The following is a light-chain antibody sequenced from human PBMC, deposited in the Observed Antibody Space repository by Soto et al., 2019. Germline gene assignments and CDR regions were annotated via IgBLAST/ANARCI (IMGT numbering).Light chain of an antibody. V-gene: IGLV1-40*01. J-gene: IGLJ2*01. CDR3: QSYDKRLSGYVL. Sequence: QSVLTQPPSVSGAPGQRVTISCTGGSSNIGAGYDVHWYQQLPGTAPKLLIYGNSNRPSGVPDRFSGSKSGTSASLAITGLRAEDEAGYYCQSYDKRLSGYVLFGGGTKLTV. CDR1: SSNIGAGYD. CDR2: GNS.